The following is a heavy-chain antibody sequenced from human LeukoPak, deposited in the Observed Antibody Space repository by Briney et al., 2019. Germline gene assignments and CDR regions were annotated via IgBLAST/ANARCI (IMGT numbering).Heavy chain of an antibody. CDR1: GFTFSTNA. V-gene: IGHV3-23*01. J-gene: IGHJ4*02. CDR3: ARDRRDATIGY. Sequence: PGGSLRLSCLTSGFTFSTNAMSWVRQAPGKGLEWISGISGSGASTYYADSVKGRFTISRDNAKNSLYLQMNSLRAEDTAVYYCARDRRDATIGYWGQGTLVTVSS. CDR2: ISGSGAST. D-gene: IGHD5-24*01.